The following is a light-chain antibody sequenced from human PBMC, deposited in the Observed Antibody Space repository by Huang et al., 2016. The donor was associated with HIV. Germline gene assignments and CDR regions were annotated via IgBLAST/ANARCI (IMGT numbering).Light chain of an antibody. CDR2: DAS. V-gene: IGKV3-11*01. CDR3: QQRSDWPPWT. CDR1: QSVRHY. Sequence: EIVLTQSPATLSLSPGERATLSCRASQSVRHYLAWYQQKPGQAPRLLIYDASNRATGTPARFSGSGSETDFTLTISSLEPEDVAVYYWQQRSDWPPWTFGQGTKVEIK. J-gene: IGKJ1*01.